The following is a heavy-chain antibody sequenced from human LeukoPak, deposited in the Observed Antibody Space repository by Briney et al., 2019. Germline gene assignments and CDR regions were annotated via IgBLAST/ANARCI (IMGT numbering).Heavy chain of an antibody. V-gene: IGHV3-11*04. CDR3: AREPPHGGDAFDI. J-gene: IGHJ3*02. D-gene: IGHD1-14*01. Sequence: GGSLRLSCAASGFTFSDYYMSWIRQAPGKGLEWVSYISSSGSTIYYADSVKGRFTISRDNAKNSLFLQMNSLRAEDTAVYYCAREPPHGGDAFDIWGQGTMVTVSS. CDR2: ISSSGSTI. CDR1: GFTFSDYY.